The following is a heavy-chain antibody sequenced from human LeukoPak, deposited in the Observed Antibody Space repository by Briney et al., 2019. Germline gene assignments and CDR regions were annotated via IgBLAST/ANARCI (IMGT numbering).Heavy chain of an antibody. CDR2: MYSRGDT. V-gene: IGHV3-53*01. CDR1: GFTVSDNY. CDR3: ARDAPQVPAVGVLAS. Sequence: GGSLRLSCAASGFTVSDNYMSWVRQAPGKGLEWVSVMYSRGDTYYANSVKGRFTFSRDISKNTLYLQMNGLRTEDTAIYYCARDAPQVPAVGVLASWGQGTLVIVSS. J-gene: IGHJ5*02. D-gene: IGHD2-2*01.